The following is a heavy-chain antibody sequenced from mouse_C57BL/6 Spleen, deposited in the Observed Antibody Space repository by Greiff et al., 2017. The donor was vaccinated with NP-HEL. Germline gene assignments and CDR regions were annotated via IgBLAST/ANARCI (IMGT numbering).Heavy chain of an antibody. CDR1: GYTFTDYY. Sequence: QVQLQQSGAELVRPGASVKLSCKASGYTFTDYYINWVKQRPGQGLEWIARIYPGSGNTYYNEKFKGKATLTAEKSSSTAYMQLSSLTSEDSAVYFCARITTVVRSGGYFDVWGTGTTVTVSS. CDR3: ARITTVVRSGGYFDV. V-gene: IGHV1-76*01. CDR2: IYPGSGNT. D-gene: IGHD1-1*01. J-gene: IGHJ1*03.